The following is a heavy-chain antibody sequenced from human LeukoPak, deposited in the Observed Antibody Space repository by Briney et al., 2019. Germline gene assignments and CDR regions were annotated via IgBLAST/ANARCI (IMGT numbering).Heavy chain of an antibody. CDR2: ISASGGGI. V-gene: IGHV3-23*01. CDR3: AKADAYSSGRRYFQH. D-gene: IGHD6-19*01. CDR1: GFTFSDYS. J-gene: IGHJ1*01. Sequence: PGGSLRLSCVASGFTFSDYSTNWVRQAPGKGLEWVSTISASGGGIHYADSVKGRFTVSRDNSKITLFLQMNSLRAEDTAVYYCAKADAYSSGRRYFQHWGQGTLVTVSS.